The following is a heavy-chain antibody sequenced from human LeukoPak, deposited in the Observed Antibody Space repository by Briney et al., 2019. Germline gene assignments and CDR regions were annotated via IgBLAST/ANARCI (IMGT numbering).Heavy chain of an antibody. CDR2: ISYDGSNK. CDR3: AKDASPATTVTTHYYYCYMDV. D-gene: IGHD4-17*01. CDR1: GGSFSGYY. V-gene: IGHV3-30*18. Sequence: LSLTCAVYGGSFSGYYWSWIRQPPGKGLEWVAVISYDGSNKYYADSVKGRFTISRDNSKNTLYLQMNSLRIEDTAVYYCAKDASPATTVTTHYYYCYMDVWGKGTTVTVSS. J-gene: IGHJ6*03.